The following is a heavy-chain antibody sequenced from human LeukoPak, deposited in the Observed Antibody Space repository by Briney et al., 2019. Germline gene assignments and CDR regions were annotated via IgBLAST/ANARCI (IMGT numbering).Heavy chain of an antibody. CDR1: GFTFSDYY. CDR3: AREMGSVTTIDY. J-gene: IGHJ4*02. CDR2: ISSSGSTI. Sequence: GGSLRLSCAASGFTFSDYYMTWIRQAPGKGLEWGSYISSSGSTIYYADSVKGRFTISRDNAKNSLYLQMNSLRAEDTAVYYCAREMGSVTTIDYWGQGTLVTVSS. V-gene: IGHV3-11*01. D-gene: IGHD4-17*01.